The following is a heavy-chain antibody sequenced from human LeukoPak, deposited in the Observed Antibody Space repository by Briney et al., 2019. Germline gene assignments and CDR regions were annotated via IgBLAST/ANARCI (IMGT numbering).Heavy chain of an antibody. CDR3: ARSGYCSSTSCPPLGWYFDL. V-gene: IGHV3-13*01. CDR2: IGTAGDT. CDR1: GFTFSSYD. J-gene: IGHJ2*01. Sequence: GGSLRLSCAASGFTFSSYDMHWVRQATGKGLEWVSAIGTAGDTYYPGSVKGRFTISRENAKNSLYLQVNSLRAGDTAVYYCARSGYCSSTSCPPLGWYFDLWGRGTLVTVSS. D-gene: IGHD2-2*01.